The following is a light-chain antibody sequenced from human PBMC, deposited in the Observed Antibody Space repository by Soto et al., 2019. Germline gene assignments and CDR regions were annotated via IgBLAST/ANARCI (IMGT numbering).Light chain of an antibody. V-gene: IGLV3-21*02. CDR2: DDR. Sequence: SYELTQPPSVSVAPGQTATITCGGNNIGNKNVHWFQQRPGQAPLLVVYDDRDRPSGIPERFSGSNSGNTATLTISRVEAGDDADYYCQVWDSRSDHVVFGGGTKLTVL. CDR3: QVWDSRSDHVV. CDR1: NIGNKN. J-gene: IGLJ3*02.